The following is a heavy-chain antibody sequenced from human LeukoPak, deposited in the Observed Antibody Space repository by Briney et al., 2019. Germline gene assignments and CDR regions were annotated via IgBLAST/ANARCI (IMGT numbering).Heavy chain of an antibody. CDR1: GFTFSSYA. J-gene: IGHJ3*02. CDR2: ISGSGGST. D-gene: IGHD5-12*01. Sequence: EGSLRLSCAASGFTFSSYAMSWVRQAPGKGLEWVSAISGSGGSTYYAGSVKGRFTISRDNSKNTLYLQMNSLKTEDTAVYYCTTEYWLRGSDRGSYAFDIWGQGTMVTVSS. V-gene: IGHV3-23*01. CDR3: TTEYWLRGSDRGSYAFDI.